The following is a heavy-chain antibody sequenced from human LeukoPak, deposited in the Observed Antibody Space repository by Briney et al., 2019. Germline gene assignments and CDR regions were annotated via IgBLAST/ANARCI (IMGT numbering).Heavy chain of an antibody. D-gene: IGHD3-10*01. Sequence: PSETLSLTCTVSGGSINNYSWSWIRQPPGKGLEWIGYIYYTGNTNYNPSLKSRVAISVDTSKNQFSLKLTSVTAADTAVYYCARSHGSGSDYNNCFDPWGQGTLVTVSS. CDR3: ARSHGSGSDYNNCFDP. V-gene: IGHV4-59*01. J-gene: IGHJ5*02. CDR1: GGSINNYS. CDR2: IYYTGNT.